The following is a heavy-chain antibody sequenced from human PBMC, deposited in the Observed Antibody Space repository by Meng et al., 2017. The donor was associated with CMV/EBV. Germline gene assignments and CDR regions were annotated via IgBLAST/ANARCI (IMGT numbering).Heavy chain of an antibody. CDR3: ARGRANTFMWVERLPYCSGGSCYDPYYYYYGMDV. CDR2: ISSSSSYI. D-gene: IGHD2-15*01. J-gene: IGHJ6*02. CDR1: GFTFSSYE. V-gene: IGHV3-21*01. Sequence: GGSLRLSCAASGFTFSSYEMNWVRQAPGKGLEWASSISSSSSYIYYADSVKGRFTISRDNAKNSLYLQMNSLRAEDTAVYYCARGRANTFMWVERLPYCSGGSCYDPYYYYYGMDVWGQGTTVTVSS.